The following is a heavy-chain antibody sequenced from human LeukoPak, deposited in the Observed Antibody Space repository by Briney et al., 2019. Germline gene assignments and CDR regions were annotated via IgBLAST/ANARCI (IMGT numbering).Heavy chain of an antibody. CDR3: ARDKEYSSSWYVWFDP. CDR2: INPNNGGT. CDR1: GYTFTGYY. D-gene: IGHD6-13*01. V-gene: IGHV1-2*02. J-gene: IGHJ5*02. Sequence: ASVKVSCKASGYTFTGYYMHWVRQAPGQGLEWMGWINPNNGGTNYAQKFQGRVTMTRDTSISTAYMELSRLRSDDTAVYYCARDKEYSSSWYVWFDPWGQGTLVTVSS.